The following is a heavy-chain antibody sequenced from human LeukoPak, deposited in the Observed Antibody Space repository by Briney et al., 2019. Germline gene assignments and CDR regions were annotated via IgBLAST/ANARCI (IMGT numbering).Heavy chain of an antibody. Sequence: ASVKVSCKASGYTFTGYYMHWVRQAPGQGLEWMGWINPNSGGTNYAQKFQGRVTMTRDTSISTAYMELSRLRSDDTAVYYCARRMVYYDSSGYVVSAFDIWGQGTMVTVSS. CDR3: ARRMVYYDSSGYVVSAFDI. CDR2: INPNSGGT. CDR1: GYTFTGYY. V-gene: IGHV1-2*02. J-gene: IGHJ3*02. D-gene: IGHD3-22*01.